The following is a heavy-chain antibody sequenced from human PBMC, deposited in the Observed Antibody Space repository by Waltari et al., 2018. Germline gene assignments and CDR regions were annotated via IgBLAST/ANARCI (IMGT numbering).Heavy chain of an antibody. CDR3: ASLYIWGSYRAHQFDY. J-gene: IGHJ4*02. CDR2: FDPEDGET. D-gene: IGHD3-16*02. V-gene: IGHV1-24*01. Sequence: QVQLVQSGAEVKKPGASVKVSCKVSGYTLTELSMHWVRQAPGKGLEWMGGFDPEDGETIYEQKFQGRVTMTEDTSTDTAYMELSSLRSEDTAVYYCASLYIWGSYRAHQFDYWGQGTLVTVSS. CDR1: GYTLTELS.